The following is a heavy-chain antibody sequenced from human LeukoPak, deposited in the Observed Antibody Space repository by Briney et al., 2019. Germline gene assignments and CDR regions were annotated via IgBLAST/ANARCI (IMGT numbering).Heavy chain of an antibody. CDR3: AKFFEDAALIHDW. D-gene: IGHD5-18*01. Sequence: QAGGSLRLSCAASGFTFSSYAMSWVRQAPGKGLQWLSAISGTGTSTYYADSVKGRFTISRDNSKNTVFLQMNSLRADDTAIYYCAKFFEDAALIHDWWGQGTLVTVSS. V-gene: IGHV3-23*01. CDR1: GFTFSSYA. CDR2: ISGTGTST. J-gene: IGHJ4*02.